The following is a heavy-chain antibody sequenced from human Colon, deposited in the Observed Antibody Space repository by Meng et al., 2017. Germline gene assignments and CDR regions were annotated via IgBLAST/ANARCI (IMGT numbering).Heavy chain of an antibody. CDR3: ARDHGTGLDY. CDR1: GFTFSDYY. J-gene: IGHJ4*02. CDR2: ISSSGKNI. V-gene: IGHV3-11*01. Sequence: LSLTCAASGFTFSDYYMTWIRQAPGKGLEWVSHISSSGKNIDYADSVKGRFTISRDNANNSLYLQMDSLTADDTAIYYCARDHGTGLDYWGQGALVTVSS. D-gene: IGHD3/OR15-3a*01.